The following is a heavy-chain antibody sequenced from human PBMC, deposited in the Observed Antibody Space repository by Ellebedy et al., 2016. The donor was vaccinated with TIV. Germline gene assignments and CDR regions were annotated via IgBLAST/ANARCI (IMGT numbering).Heavy chain of an antibody. D-gene: IGHD1-1*01. J-gene: IGHJ4*02. CDR3: TRGGTSYSDY. CDR1: GGSVSSGSYY. Sequence: SETLSLTCTVSGGSVSSGSYYWSWIRQPPGKGLEWIGYIYYSGSTNYNPSLKSRVTISVGTSKNQFSLKLSSVTAADTAMYYCTRGGTSYSDYWGQGTLVTVSS. V-gene: IGHV4-61*01. CDR2: IYYSGST.